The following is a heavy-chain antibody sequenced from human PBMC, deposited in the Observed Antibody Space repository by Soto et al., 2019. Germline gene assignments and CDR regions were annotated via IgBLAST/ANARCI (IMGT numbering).Heavy chain of an antibody. V-gene: IGHV4-34*01. D-gene: IGHD3-9*01. CDR2: INHSGST. Sequence: SETLSLTCAVYGGSFSGYYWSWIRQPPGKGLEWIGEINHSGSTNYNPSLKSRVTISVDTSKNQFSLKLSSVTAADTAVYYCARSGPDYDILTGYGWFDPWGQATLVTVSS. CDR3: ARSGPDYDILTGYGWFDP. J-gene: IGHJ5*02. CDR1: GGSFSGYY.